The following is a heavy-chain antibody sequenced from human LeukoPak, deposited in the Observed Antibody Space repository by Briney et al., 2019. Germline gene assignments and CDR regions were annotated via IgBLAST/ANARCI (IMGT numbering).Heavy chain of an antibody. D-gene: IGHD3-22*01. CDR2: IHHSGTT. Sequence: PSETLSLTCTVSGYSISSGYYWGWLRQPPGRGLEWIGSIHHSGTTFYNPSLKSRVTISLDTSKNQFSLRLSSVTAADTALYYCARNRYFDTGGYYYDFDYWGQGTLATVSS. J-gene: IGHJ4*02. CDR3: ARNRYFDTGGYYYDFDY. CDR1: GYSISSGYY. V-gene: IGHV4-38-2*02.